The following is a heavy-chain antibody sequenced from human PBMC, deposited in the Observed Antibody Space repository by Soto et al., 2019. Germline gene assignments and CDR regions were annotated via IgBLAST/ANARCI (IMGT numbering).Heavy chain of an antibody. CDR1: EEPFGCYW. CDR3: ARHGAYTFSENFDF. V-gene: IGHV5-10-1*01. CDR2: IDPTDSSS. J-gene: IGHJ4*02. D-gene: IGHD3-10*01. Sequence: PGESLKISCKGSEEPFGCYWISLVRHTPGKGLEWMGRIDPTDSSSNYNPSFEGHVTVSAEKSISTAYLEWSSLKTSDTAIYYCARHGAYTFSENFDFWGQGTLVTVSS.